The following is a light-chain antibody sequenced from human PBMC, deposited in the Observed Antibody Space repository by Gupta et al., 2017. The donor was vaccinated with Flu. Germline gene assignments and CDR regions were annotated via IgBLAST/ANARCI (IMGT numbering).Light chain of an antibody. CDR3: RHQNSSPIT. J-gene: IGKJ5*01. CDR1: QDIRND. V-gene: IGKV1-17*01. Sequence: DIQMTQSPSSLSASVGDRVTITCRASQDIRNDLEWYQQKAGKAPKRLIYAAPRVKSGVPSRFIGSGYGTEFTLTISSRQHEDFANYYCRHQNSSPITFGQGTXVDIK. CDR2: AAP.